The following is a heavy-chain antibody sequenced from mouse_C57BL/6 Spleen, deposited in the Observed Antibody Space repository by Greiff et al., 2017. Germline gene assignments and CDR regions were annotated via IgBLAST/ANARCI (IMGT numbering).Heavy chain of an antibody. Sequence: DVMLVESGGGLVKPGGSLKLSCAASGFTFSDYGMHWVRQAPEKGLEWVAYISSGSSTIYYADTVKGRFTISRDNAKNTLFLQMTSLRSEDTAMYYCARPHYDYDGDYFDYWGQGTTLTVSS. CDR1: GFTFSDYG. V-gene: IGHV5-17*01. D-gene: IGHD2-4*01. CDR3: ARPHYDYDGDYFDY. J-gene: IGHJ2*01. CDR2: ISSGSSTI.